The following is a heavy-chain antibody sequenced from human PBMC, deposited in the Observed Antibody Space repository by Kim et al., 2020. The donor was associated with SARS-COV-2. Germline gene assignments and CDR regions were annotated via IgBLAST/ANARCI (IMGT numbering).Heavy chain of an antibody. J-gene: IGHJ4*02. CDR1: GDSLSTGGYF. Sequence: SETLSLPCTVSGDSLSTGGYFWSWIRQHPGKGLEWIGYIDYSGTTYYSESLKSRAALSIDTSSNQFSLRLRSVTAADTAVYYCAKTTGAQLDYWGQGTLV. CDR3: AKTTGAQLDY. CDR2: IDYSGTT. D-gene: IGHD7-27*01. V-gene: IGHV4-31*03.